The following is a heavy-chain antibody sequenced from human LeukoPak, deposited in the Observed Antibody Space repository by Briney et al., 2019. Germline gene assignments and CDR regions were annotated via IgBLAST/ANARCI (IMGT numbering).Heavy chain of an antibody. CDR3: ANQNVNWFDP. Sequence: SETLSLTCSVSGGSISSYYWSWIRQPPGKGLEWIGNIYYSGSTNYSPSLKSRVTISVDTSKNQFSLTLSSVTAADTAVYYRANQNVNWFDPWGQGTLVTVSS. J-gene: IGHJ5*02. CDR1: GGSISSYY. CDR2: IYYSGST. V-gene: IGHV4-59*01.